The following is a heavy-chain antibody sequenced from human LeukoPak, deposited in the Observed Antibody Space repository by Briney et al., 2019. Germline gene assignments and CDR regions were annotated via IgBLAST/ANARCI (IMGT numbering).Heavy chain of an antibody. CDR1: GFTFSSYE. D-gene: IGHD3-22*01. J-gene: IGHJ4*02. CDR2: ISSSGSTI. V-gene: IGHV3-48*03. CDR3: AVTGSRSYYDSSGYYATNYFDY. Sequence: PGGSLRLSCAASGFTFSSYEMNWVRQAPGKGLEWVSYISSSGSTIYYADSVKGRFTISRDNAKNSLYLQMNSLRAEDTAVYYCAVTGSRSYYDSSGYYATNYFDYWGQGTLVTVSS.